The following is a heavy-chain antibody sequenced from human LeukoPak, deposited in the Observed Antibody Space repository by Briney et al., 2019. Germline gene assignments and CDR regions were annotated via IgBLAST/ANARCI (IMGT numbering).Heavy chain of an antibody. CDR1: GYTLTELS. CDR3: ATGPRPDKFHSQWELPYYYYYYMDV. CDR2: FDPEDGET. D-gene: IGHD1-26*01. V-gene: IGHV1-24*01. J-gene: IGHJ6*03. Sequence: ASVKVSCKVSGYTLTELSMHWVRQAPGKGLEWMGGFDPEDGETIYAQKFQGRVTMTEDTSTDTAYMELSSLRSEDTAVYYCATGPRPDKFHSQWELPYYYYYYMDVWGKGTTVTVSS.